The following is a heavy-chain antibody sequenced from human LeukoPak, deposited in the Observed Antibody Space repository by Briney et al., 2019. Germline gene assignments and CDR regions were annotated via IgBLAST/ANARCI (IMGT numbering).Heavy chain of an antibody. J-gene: IGHJ6*02. Sequence: GGSLRLSCAASGFTFSSYWMSWVRQAPGKGLEWVANIKQDGSEKYYVDSVKGRFTISRDNSKNTLYLQMNSLRAEDTAVYYCAKEEGTEQWLSGYYYGMDVWGQGTTVTVSS. CDR2: IKQDGSEK. V-gene: IGHV3-7*03. CDR1: GFTFSSYW. CDR3: AKEEGTEQWLSGYYYGMDV. D-gene: IGHD6-19*01.